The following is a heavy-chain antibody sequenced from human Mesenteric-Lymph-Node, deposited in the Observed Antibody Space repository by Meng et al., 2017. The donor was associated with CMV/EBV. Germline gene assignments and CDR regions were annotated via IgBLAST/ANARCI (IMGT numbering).Heavy chain of an antibody. Sequence: SQTLSLTCAISGDSVSSNSAAWNWIRQSPSRGLEWLGRTYYRSKWYNDYAVSVKSRITINPDTSKNQFSLQLNSVTPEDTAVYYCAREVARYSSSWYRPDDAFDIWGQGTMVTVSS. CDR1: GDSVSSNSAA. V-gene: IGHV6-1*01. J-gene: IGHJ3*02. D-gene: IGHD6-13*01. CDR3: AREVARYSSSWYRPDDAFDI. CDR2: TYYRSKWYN.